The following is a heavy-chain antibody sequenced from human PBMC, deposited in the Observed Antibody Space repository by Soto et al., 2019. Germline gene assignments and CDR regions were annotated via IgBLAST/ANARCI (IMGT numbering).Heavy chain of an antibody. Sequence: QVQLQESGPGLVKPSQTLSLICTVSGGSINSGGYYWNWIRQHPGKGLEWIGYIFYSGSTYYNPFLRRRVTTAADTSENQCALKRRPVTAAGAAVYFCARGYRQSGYSSSWPFDYWGQGTLVNVSS. CDR2: IFYSGST. J-gene: IGHJ4*02. CDR3: ARGYRQSGYSSSWPFDY. D-gene: IGHD6-13*01. V-gene: IGHV4-31*03. CDR1: GGSINSGGYY.